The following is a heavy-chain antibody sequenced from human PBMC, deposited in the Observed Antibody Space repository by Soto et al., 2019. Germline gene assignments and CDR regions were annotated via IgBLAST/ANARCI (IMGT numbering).Heavy chain of an antibody. CDR1: GGTISGYY. D-gene: IGHD3-3*01. V-gene: IGHV4-4*07. Sequence: PSETLSLTCTVTGGTISGYYWTWIRQSAGGGLEWIGRIYSGGSTNYNPSLKSRVTISLDTSMNHFSLRLSSVTAADTAVYYCARGQRFSDWFDPWGQGTLVTVSS. CDR2: IYSGGST. CDR3: ARGQRFSDWFDP. J-gene: IGHJ5*02.